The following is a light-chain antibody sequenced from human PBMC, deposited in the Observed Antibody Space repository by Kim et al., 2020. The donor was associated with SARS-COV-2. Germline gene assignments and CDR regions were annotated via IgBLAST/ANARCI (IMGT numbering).Light chain of an antibody. CDR1: SSNIGRYNY. CDR3: SSYTDSDTLI. J-gene: IGLJ2*01. V-gene: IGLV2-8*01. CDR2: DVS. Sequence: GQYVTISCTGSSSNIGRYNYVSWYQHHPGKVPKLMIYDVSRRPSGVPDRFSGSKSDNTASLTVSGLQAEDEADYYCSSYTDSDTLIFGGGTQLTVL.